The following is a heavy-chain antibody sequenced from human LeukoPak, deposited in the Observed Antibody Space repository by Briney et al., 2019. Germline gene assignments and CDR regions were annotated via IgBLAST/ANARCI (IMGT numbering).Heavy chain of an antibody. CDR2: MNPNSGNT. D-gene: IGHD6-13*01. CDR3: ARVTGHSSSWYKVNYYYYMDV. V-gene: IGHV1-8*03. J-gene: IGHJ6*03. CDR1: GYTFTSYD. Sequence: ASVKVSCKASGYTFTSYDINWVRQATGQGLEWMGWMNPNSGNTGYAQKFQGRVTITRNTSISTAYMELSSLRSEDTAVYYCARVTGHSSSWYKVNYYYYMDVWGKGTTVTVSS.